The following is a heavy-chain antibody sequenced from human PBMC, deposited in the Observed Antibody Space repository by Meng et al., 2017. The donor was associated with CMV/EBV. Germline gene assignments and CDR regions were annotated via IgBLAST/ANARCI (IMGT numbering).Heavy chain of an antibody. CDR3: ARTNTPQYSSSWYRYYYYGMDV. V-gene: IGHV5-51*01. D-gene: IGHD6-13*01. CDR1: GYSFTSYW. J-gene: IGHJ6*02. Sequence: GESLKISCKGSGYSFTSYWIGWVRQMPGKGLEWMGIIYLGDSDTRYSPSFQGQVTISADKSISTAYLQWSSLKASDTAMYYCARTNTPQYSSSWYRYYYYGMDVWGQGTTVTVSS. CDR2: IYLGDSDT.